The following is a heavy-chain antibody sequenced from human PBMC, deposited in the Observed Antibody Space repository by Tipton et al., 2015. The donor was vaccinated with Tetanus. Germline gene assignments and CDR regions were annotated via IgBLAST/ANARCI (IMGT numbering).Heavy chain of an antibody. J-gene: IGHJ6*02. CDR2: INYSGSS. CDR3: ARAHYYFWSSDSDYYGMDV. CDR1: GGSFTSDNSY. Sequence: TLSLTCTVSGGSFTSDNSYWSWIRKPPGKGLEWIGYINYSGSSYYSPSLKSRVSISVDGSNNQFSLDLNSVTAADTAVYYCARAHYYFWSSDSDYYGMDVWGQGTTVTVSS. D-gene: IGHD3-3*01. V-gene: IGHV4-30-2*01.